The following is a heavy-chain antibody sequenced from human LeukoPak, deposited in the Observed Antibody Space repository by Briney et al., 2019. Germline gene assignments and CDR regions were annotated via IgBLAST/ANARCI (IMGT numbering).Heavy chain of an antibody. V-gene: IGHV5-51*03. CDR1: GYSLTSYW. CDR2: IYPGDSDT. CDR3: ASLAYDSSGYRPYYFDY. Sequence: GESLKISCKGSGYSLTSYWIGWVRQMPGKGLEWMGIIYPGDSDTRYSPSFQGQVTISADKSISTAYLQWSSLKASDTAMYYCASLAYDSSGYRPYYFDYWGQGTLVTVSS. D-gene: IGHD3-22*01. J-gene: IGHJ4*02.